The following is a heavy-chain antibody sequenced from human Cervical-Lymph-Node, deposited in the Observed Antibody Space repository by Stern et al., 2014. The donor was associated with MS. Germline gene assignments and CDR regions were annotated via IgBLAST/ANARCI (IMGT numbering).Heavy chain of an antibody. CDR3: AKDLRGVGFGVDV. D-gene: IGHD1-26*01. CDR1: GFTFDDYA. Sequence: EVQLVESGGGLVQPGRSLRLSCAASGFTFDDYAMHWVRRAPGKGLEWVSSISSKSCTIGYADSVKGGFAISRDDAKNSVFLQMNNLRPEDTAFYYCAKDLRGVGFGVDVWGQGTTVTVSS. V-gene: IGHV3-9*01. J-gene: IGHJ6*02. CDR2: ISSKSCTI.